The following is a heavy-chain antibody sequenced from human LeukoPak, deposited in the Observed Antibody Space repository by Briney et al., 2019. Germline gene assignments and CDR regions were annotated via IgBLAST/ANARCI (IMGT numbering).Heavy chain of an antibody. CDR1: GGSISSGSYY. V-gene: IGHV4-61*02. CDR2: IYTSGST. Sequence: SETLSLTCTVSGGSISSGSYYWSWIRQPAGKGLEWIGRIYTSGSTNYNPCLKSRVTISVDTSKNQFSLKLSSVTAADTAVYYCARDSCSYSLDYWGQGTLVTVSS. D-gene: IGHD6-6*01. J-gene: IGHJ4*02. CDR3: ARDSCSYSLDY.